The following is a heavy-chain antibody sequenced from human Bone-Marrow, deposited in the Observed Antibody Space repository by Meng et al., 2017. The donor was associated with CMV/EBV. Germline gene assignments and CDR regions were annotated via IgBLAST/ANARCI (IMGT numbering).Heavy chain of an antibody. V-gene: IGHV3-64*02. CDR2: ISSNGGST. CDR3: AKPDELLSDYYYGMDV. CDR1: GFTFSSYA. Sequence: GESLKISCAASGFTFSSYAMHWVRQAPGKGLEYVSAISSNGGSTYYADSVKGRFTISRDNSKNTLYLQMGSLRAEDTAVYYCAKPDELLSDYYYGMDVWGQGTTVTVSS. D-gene: IGHD2-2*01. J-gene: IGHJ6*01.